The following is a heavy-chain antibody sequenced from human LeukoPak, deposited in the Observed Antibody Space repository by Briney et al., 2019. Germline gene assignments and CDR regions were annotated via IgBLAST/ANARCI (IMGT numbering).Heavy chain of an antibody. CDR3: AKDRGLWFGELLSQGAFDI. Sequence: GGSLRLSCAASGFTFSSYDMTWVRQAPGRGLEWVSSIRPSGDNTYYGDSVKGRFTISRDNSKNTLYLQMNSLRAEDTAVYYCAKDRGLWFGELLSQGAFDIWGQGTMVTVSS. D-gene: IGHD3-10*01. CDR1: GFTFSSYD. V-gene: IGHV3-23*01. J-gene: IGHJ3*02. CDR2: IRPSGDNT.